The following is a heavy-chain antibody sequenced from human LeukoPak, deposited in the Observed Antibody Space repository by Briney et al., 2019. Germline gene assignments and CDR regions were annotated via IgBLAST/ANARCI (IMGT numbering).Heavy chain of an antibody. V-gene: IGHV1-18*01. D-gene: IGHD1-26*01. Sequence: AASVKVSCKASGYTFTSYGISWVRQAPGQGLEWMGWISAYNGNTNYAQKLQGRVTMTTDTSTSTAYMELRSLRSDDTAVYYCARPFRSPGSYYPHDAFDIWGQGTMVTVSS. CDR2: ISAYNGNT. J-gene: IGHJ3*02. CDR1: GYTFTSYG. CDR3: ARPFRSPGSYYPHDAFDI.